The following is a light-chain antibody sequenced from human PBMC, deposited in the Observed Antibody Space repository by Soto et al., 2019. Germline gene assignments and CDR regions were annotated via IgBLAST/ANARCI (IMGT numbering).Light chain of an antibody. CDR3: QQYYTTPRT. J-gene: IGKJ1*01. V-gene: IGKV4-1*01. Sequence: DIVMTQSPDSLAVSLGERATINCKSSQTVLHSSNNKNYLAWYQQKAGQPPKLLIYWASSRESGVPDRFSGSGSATDFTLTISSLQAEDVATYYCQQYYTTPRTFGQGTKVEIK. CDR1: QTVLHSSNNKNY. CDR2: WAS.